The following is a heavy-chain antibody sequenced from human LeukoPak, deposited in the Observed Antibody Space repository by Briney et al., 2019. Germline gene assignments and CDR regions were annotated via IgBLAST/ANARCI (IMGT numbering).Heavy chain of an antibody. CDR2: IYYSGST. CDR1: GGSISSYY. D-gene: IGHD4-17*01. V-gene: IGHV4-59*01. Sequence: TSETLSLTCTVSGGSISSYYWSWIRQPPGKGLEWIGYIYYSGSTNYNPSLKSRVTISVDTSKNQFSLKLSSVTAADTAVYYCARATARASHFDYWGQGTLVTVSS. CDR3: ARATARASHFDY. J-gene: IGHJ4*02.